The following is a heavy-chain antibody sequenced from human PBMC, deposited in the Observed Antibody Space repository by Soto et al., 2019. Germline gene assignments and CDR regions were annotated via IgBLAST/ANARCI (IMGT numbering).Heavy chain of an antibody. CDR2: ISFDGSDE. CDR1: GFAFNKYG. Sequence: QVQLVESGGGVVQPGRSLRLSCAASGFAFNKYGVHWVRQAPGVGLEWVSLISFDGSDEWYADSVKGRFTISRDNSKNTLYLQMNSLRPEDTAVYYCAKGYEISPPIASGWYPNYYYGMDVWGQGTTVTVSS. D-gene: IGHD6-19*01. J-gene: IGHJ6*02. V-gene: IGHV3-30*18. CDR3: AKGYEISPPIASGWYPNYYYGMDV.